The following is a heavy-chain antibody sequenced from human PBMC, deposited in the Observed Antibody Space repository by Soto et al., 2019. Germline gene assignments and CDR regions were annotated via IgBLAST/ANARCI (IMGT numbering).Heavy chain of an antibody. Sequence: PGESLKISCKASGYSFTTYWIAWVPQMPGKGLEWMGIINPGDSDIRYSPSFQGQVTISADNSISTAYLQWSSLKASDTAMYYCARHEQFYYYYYGMDVWGQGTAVTVSS. CDR2: INPGDSDI. CDR3: ARHEQFYYYYYGMDV. CDR1: GYSFTTYW. D-gene: IGHD4-4*01. J-gene: IGHJ6*02. V-gene: IGHV5-51*01.